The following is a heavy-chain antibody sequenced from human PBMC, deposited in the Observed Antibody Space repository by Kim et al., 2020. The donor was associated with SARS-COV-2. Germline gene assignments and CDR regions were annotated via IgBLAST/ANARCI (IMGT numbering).Heavy chain of an antibody. V-gene: IGHV4-31*02. J-gene: IGHJ2*01. Sequence: PSLKSRVTVSVDTSKNQFSLKLSSVTAADTAVYYCAGVWGSYRLDWYFDLWGRGTLVTVSS. D-gene: IGHD3-16*02. CDR3: AGVWGSYRLDWYFDL.